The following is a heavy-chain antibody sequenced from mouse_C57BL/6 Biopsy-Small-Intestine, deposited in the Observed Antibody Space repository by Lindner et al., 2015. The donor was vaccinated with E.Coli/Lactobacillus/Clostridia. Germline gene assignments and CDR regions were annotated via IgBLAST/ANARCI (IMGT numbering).Heavy chain of an antibody. CDR1: GITFSDYG. J-gene: IGHJ3*01. CDR2: ISSGSSAI. Sequence: VQLQESWGRLSEAWRSLKLSCAASGITFSDYGVHWVRQAPEKGLEWVGYISSGSSAIYYADTVRGRFTISRDNAKNTLFLQMTSLRSEDTAMYYCAREDYWGQGTLVTVSA. CDR3: AREDY. V-gene: IGHV5-17*01.